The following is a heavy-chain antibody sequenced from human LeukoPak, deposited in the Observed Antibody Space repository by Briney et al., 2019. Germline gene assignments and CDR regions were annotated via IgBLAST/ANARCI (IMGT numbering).Heavy chain of an antibody. J-gene: IGHJ4*02. Sequence: GASVKVSCKASGYTFTSYDINWVRQATGQGLEWMGWMNPNSGNTGYAQKLQGRVTMTTDTSTSTAYMELRSLRSDDTAVYYCARLYPGPPYDSRGQNADYWGQGTLVTVSS. D-gene: IGHD3-22*01. CDR2: MNPNSGNT. V-gene: IGHV1-8*01. CDR3: ARLYPGPPYDSRGQNADY. CDR1: GYTFTSYD.